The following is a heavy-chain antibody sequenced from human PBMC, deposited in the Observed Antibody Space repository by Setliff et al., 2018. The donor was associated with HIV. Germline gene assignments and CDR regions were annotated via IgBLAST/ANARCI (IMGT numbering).Heavy chain of an antibody. Sequence: ASETLSLTCTVSAGSIRSSTHYWAWIRQPSGKGLEWIGTIYYSGSTYYNPSLESRATVSVDTSKNQFSLKLNSVTAADTAVYYCARDSDGSSYYHFAHWSQGTLVTVSS. CDR1: AGSIRSSTHY. V-gene: IGHV4-39*07. J-gene: IGHJ4*02. CDR3: ARDSDGSSYYHFAH. CDR2: IYYSGST. D-gene: IGHD3-22*01.